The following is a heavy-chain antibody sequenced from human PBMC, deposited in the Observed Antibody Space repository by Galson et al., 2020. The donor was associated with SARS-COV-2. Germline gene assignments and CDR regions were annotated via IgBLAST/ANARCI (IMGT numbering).Heavy chain of an antibody. CDR1: GGSISSSNYY. V-gene: IGHV4-39*01. J-gene: IGHJ4*02. D-gene: IGHD3-9*01. CDR2: IYYTESN. Sequence: SETLSLTCTVSGGSISSSNYYWGWVRHPPGEGLEWIGSIYYTESNYYNPSLTSRVTMSVDTSRNQFSLKLSSVTAADTAVYYCARQILAGYYSFYYFDFWGQGTLVTVSS. CDR3: ARQILAGYYSFYYFDF.